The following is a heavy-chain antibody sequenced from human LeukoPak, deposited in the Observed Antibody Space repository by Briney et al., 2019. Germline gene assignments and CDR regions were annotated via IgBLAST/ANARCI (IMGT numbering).Heavy chain of an antibody. V-gene: IGHV3-23*01. CDR1: GFTFSSYA. CDR3: AKAHPYDSSGYYRLTEYYFDY. CDR2: ISGSGGST. J-gene: IGHJ4*02. Sequence: PGGSLRLSRAASGFTFSSYAMSWVRQAPGKGLEWVSAISGSGGSTYYADSVKGRFTISRDNSKNTLYLQMNSLRAEDTAVYYCAKAHPYDSSGYYRLTEYYFDYWGQGTLVTVSS. D-gene: IGHD3-22*01.